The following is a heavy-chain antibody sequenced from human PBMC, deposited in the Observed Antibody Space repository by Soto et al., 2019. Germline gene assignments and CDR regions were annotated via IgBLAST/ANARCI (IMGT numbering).Heavy chain of an antibody. CDR3: AKRSLRRLRFVETH. Sequence: QVQLQESGPGLVKPSGTLSLTCAVSGDSMTNTNWWSWVRQPPGKGLEWIGENYHGGSTNYNPSLRSRVTMSVDKSENQCSLNLTSVTAADTAVYYCAKRSLRRLRFVETHWGQGTLVTVSS. J-gene: IGHJ4*02. V-gene: IGHV4-4*02. CDR2: NYHGGST. CDR1: GDSMTNTNW. D-gene: IGHD3-3*01.